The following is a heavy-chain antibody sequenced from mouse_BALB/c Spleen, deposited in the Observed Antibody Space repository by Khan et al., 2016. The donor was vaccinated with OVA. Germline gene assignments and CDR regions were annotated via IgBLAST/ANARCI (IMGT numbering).Heavy chain of an antibody. CDR2: ISYNGNT. CDR3: ARVYGGDFDY. CDR1: GYSITTDYA. Sequence: EVQLVESGPGLVKPSQSLSLTCTVTGYSITTDYAWNWIRQFPGNKLEWMGFISYNGNTKYNQSLKSRISITRDTSKNQFFLQLKSVTTEDTARYDCARVYGGDFDYWGQGTTLTVSS. D-gene: IGHD1-1*01. J-gene: IGHJ2*01. V-gene: IGHV3-2*02.